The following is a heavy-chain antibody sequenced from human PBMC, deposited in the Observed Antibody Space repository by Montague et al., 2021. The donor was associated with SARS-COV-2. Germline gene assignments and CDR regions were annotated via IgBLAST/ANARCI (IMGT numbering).Heavy chain of an antibody. CDR2: INHSGST. CDR3: ARGPRITMIVVVITDIWFDP. CDR1: GGSVSDYY. D-gene: IGHD3-22*01. Sequence: SETLSLTCAVYGGSVSDYYWSWIRQPPGKGLEWIGEINHSGSTNYNPSLKSRVTTSADTSKNQFSLKLTSVTAADTAVYYCARGPRITMIVVVITDIWFDPWGQGTLVTVSS. J-gene: IGHJ5*02. V-gene: IGHV4-34*01.